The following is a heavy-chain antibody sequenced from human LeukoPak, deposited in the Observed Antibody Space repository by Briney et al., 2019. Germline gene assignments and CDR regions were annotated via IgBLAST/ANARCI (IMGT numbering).Heavy chain of an antibody. D-gene: IGHD1-26*01. CDR2: TRNKANSYTT. Sequence: GGSLRLSCAASGFTSSDHYMDWVRQAPGKGLEWVGRTRNKANSYTTEYAASVKGRFTISRDDSKNSLYLQMNSLKTEDTAVYYCARVTVGATDYWGQGTLVTVSS. CDR1: GFTSSDHY. V-gene: IGHV3-72*01. J-gene: IGHJ4*02. CDR3: ARVTVGATDY.